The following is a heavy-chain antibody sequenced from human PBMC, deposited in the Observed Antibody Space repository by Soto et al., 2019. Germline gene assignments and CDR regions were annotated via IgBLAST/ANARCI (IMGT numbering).Heavy chain of an antibody. J-gene: IGHJ5*02. CDR2: IIPIFGTA. CDR3: AAYYYGSGSYYHPPNWFDP. Sequence: QVQLVQSGAEVKKPGSSVKVSCKASGGTFSSYAISWVRQAPGQGLEWMGGIIPIFGTANYAQKFQGRVTITADESTSTAYMELSSLRSEDTAVYYCAAYYYGSGSYYHPPNWFDPWGQGTLVTVSS. V-gene: IGHV1-69*01. CDR1: GGTFSSYA. D-gene: IGHD3-10*01.